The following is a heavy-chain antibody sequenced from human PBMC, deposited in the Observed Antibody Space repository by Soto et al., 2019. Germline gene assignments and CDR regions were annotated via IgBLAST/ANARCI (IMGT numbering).Heavy chain of an antibody. CDR2: IYWDDDK. CDR1: GFSLSTRGVG. D-gene: IGHD3-10*01. J-gene: IGHJ5*01. V-gene: IGHV2-5*02. CDR3: AHRSRPRLWFGGGDWFDT. Sequence: SGPTLVNPTLTLTLTCTFSGFSLSTRGVGVGWIRQPPGKPLEWLALIYWDDDKRYSPSLKSRLTITKDTSKNQVVLTMTNMDPVDTATYYCAHRSRPRLWFGGGDWFDTWGHGTLVTVSS.